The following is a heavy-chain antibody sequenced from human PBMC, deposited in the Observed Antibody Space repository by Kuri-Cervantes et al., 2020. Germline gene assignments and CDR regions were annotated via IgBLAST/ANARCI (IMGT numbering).Heavy chain of an antibody. D-gene: IGHD3-9*01. Sequence: ASVKVSCKASGYTFTSYGISWVRQAPGQGLEWMGWISAYNGNTNYAQKLRGRVTMTTDTSTSTAYMELRSLRSDDTAVYYCARAPLRYFDWSKPWEDCYYYGMDVWGQGTTVTVSS. V-gene: IGHV1-18*01. CDR2: ISAYNGNT. J-gene: IGHJ6*02. CDR3: ARAPLRYFDWSKPWEDCYYYGMDV. CDR1: GYTFTSYG.